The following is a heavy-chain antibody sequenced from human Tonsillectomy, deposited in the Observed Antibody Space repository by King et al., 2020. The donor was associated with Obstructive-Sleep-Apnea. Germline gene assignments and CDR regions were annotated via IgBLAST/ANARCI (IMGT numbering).Heavy chain of an antibody. D-gene: IGHD2-21*02. CDR2: ISSSSSCI. Sequence: VQLVESGGGLVKPGGYLRLSCAASGFTFSSYSMNWVRQAPGKGLEWVSPISSSSSCIYYADSVKDRFTISRDNAKNSLYLQMNSLRAEDTAVYYCASLSYCGGDCYSPIYYYYYGMDVWGQGTTVTVSS. CDR3: ASLSYCGGDCYSPIYYYYYGMDV. CDR1: GFTFSSYS. V-gene: IGHV3-21*01. J-gene: IGHJ6*02.